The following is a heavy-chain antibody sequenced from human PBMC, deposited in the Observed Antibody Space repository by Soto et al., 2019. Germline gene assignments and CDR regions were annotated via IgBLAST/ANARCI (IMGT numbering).Heavy chain of an antibody. CDR3: ARDVGTMIVVAYYYYGMDV. CDR1: GGTFSSYA. Sequence: GASVKVSCKASGGTFSSYAISWVRQAPGQGLEWMGGIIPIFGTANYAQKFQGRVTITADESTSTAYMELSSLRSEDTAVYYCARDVGTMIVVAYYYYGMDVWGQGTTVTVSS. D-gene: IGHD3-22*01. V-gene: IGHV1-69*13. J-gene: IGHJ6*02. CDR2: IIPIFGTA.